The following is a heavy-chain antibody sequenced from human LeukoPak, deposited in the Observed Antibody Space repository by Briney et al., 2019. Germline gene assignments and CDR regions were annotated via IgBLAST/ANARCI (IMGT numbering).Heavy chain of an antibody. V-gene: IGHV3-23*01. CDR1: GFAFSTYA. D-gene: IGHD2-15*01. Sequence: PGGSLRLSCAASGFAFSTYAMSWVRQAPGKGLEWVSGISGGGGSTYYADSVKGRFTISRDNSKNTLYLQMNSLRAEDRAVYYCAKDWKEVGYCASGSCYSDYWRQGTLVTVSS. CDR2: ISGGGGST. J-gene: IGHJ4*02. CDR3: AKDWKEVGYCASGSCYSDY.